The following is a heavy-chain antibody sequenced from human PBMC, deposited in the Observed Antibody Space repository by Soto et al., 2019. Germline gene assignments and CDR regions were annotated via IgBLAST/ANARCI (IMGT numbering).Heavy chain of an antibody. D-gene: IGHD5-18*01. Sequence: PGESLKISCKGSGYSFTSYWIGWVRQMPGKGLEWMGIIYPGDSDTRYSPSFQGQVTISADKSISTAYLQWSSLKASDTAMYYCARHSVDTAMANTDYYYYYMDVWGKGTTVTVSS. V-gene: IGHV5-51*01. CDR2: IYPGDSDT. CDR1: GYSFTSYW. J-gene: IGHJ6*03. CDR3: ARHSVDTAMANTDYYYYYMDV.